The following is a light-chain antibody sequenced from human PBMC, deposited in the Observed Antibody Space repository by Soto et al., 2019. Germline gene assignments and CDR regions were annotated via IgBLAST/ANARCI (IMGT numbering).Light chain of an antibody. J-gene: IGKJ1*01. Sequence: DIQMTQSPSSLSASVGDRATITCQASQDSSNYLNWYQQKPGKAPKLLTYDASNLETGVPSRFSGSGSGTDSTFTISSLQPEDIATYYCQQYDNLPLTFGQGTKVEIK. CDR2: DAS. CDR3: QQYDNLPLT. CDR1: QDSSNY. V-gene: IGKV1-33*01.